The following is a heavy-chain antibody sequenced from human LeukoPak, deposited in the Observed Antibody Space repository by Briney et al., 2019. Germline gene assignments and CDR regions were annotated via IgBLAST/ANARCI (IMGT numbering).Heavy chain of an antibody. Sequence: PSETLSLTCAVYGGSFSGYYWSWIRQPPGKGLEWIGYIYYSGSTNYNPSLKSRVTISVDTSKNQFSLKLSSVTAADTAVYYCARAPDFWSGPPWGFDPWGQGTLVTVSS. V-gene: IGHV4-59*01. D-gene: IGHD3-3*01. CDR2: IYYSGST. J-gene: IGHJ5*02. CDR3: ARAPDFWSGPPWGFDP. CDR1: GGSFSGYY.